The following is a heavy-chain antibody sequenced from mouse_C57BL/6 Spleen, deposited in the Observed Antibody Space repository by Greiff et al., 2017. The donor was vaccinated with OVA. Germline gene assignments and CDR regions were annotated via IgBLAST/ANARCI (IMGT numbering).Heavy chain of an antibody. V-gene: IGHV5-9*04. Sequence: EVQLQESGGGLVKPGGSLKLSCAASGFTFSSYTMSWVRQTPEKRLEWVATISGGGGNTYYPDSVKGRFTISRDNAKNTLYLQMSSLRSEDTAVYYCARLLRYYFDYWGQGTTLTVSS. J-gene: IGHJ2*01. CDR1: GFTFSSYT. CDR2: ISGGGGNT. D-gene: IGHD1-1*01. CDR3: ARLLRYYFDY.